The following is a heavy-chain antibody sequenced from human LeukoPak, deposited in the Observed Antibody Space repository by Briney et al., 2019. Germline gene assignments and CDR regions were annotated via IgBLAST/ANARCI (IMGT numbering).Heavy chain of an antibody. CDR3: ARGKLNYDYVWGSYRYPYYFDY. D-gene: IGHD3-16*02. J-gene: IGHJ4*02. CDR1: GGSISSYY. CDR2: IYYSGST. V-gene: IGHV4-59*12. Sequence: PSETLSLTCTVSGGSISSYYWSWIRQPPGKGLEWIGYIYYSGSTNYNPSLKSRVTISVDTSKNQFSLKLSSVTAADTAVYYCARGKLNYDYVWGSYRYPYYFDYWGQGTLVTVSS.